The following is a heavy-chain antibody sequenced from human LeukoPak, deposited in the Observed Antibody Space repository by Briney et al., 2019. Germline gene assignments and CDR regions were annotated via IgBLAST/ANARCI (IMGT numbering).Heavy chain of an antibody. V-gene: IGHV4-34*01. CDR2: INHSGGT. CDR3: ARVQEYCSGGSCYSGYNY. Sequence: QSSETLSLTCAVYGGSFSGYYWSWIRQPPGKGLEWIGEINHSGGTNYNPSLKSRVTISVDTSKNQFSLKLSSVTAADTAVYYCARVQEYCSGGSCYSGYNYWGQGTLVTVSS. D-gene: IGHD2-15*01. J-gene: IGHJ4*02. CDR1: GGSFSGYY.